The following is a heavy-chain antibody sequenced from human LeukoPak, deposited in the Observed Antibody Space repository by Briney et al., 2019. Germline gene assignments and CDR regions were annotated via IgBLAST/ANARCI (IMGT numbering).Heavy chain of an antibody. V-gene: IGHV3-7*01. CDR2: ILPDGSQK. D-gene: IGHD2-2*01. Sequence: PGGSLRLSCVASDFTFDFYWMTWVRQAPGKGLEWLVNILPDGSQKYYVDSVKGRFTISRDNPKNSLYLQINNLRAEDTAVYYCGRLAHNAWYAIDFWGQGTPVTVSS. CDR3: GRLAHNAWYAIDF. CDR1: DFTFDFYW. J-gene: IGHJ4*02.